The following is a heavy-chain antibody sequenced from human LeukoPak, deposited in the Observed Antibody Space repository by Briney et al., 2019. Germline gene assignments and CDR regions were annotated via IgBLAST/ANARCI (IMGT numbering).Heavy chain of an antibody. CDR2: INGKGGST. D-gene: IGHD2-8*01. V-gene: IGHV3-23*01. Sequence: GGALRLSCAASGFTFSSCVMSWVRQAPGKGLEWVSGINGKGGSTYYADSVKGRFTISRDNSKNTLYLQMTGLRAEHTAVYYCAKDFGYCINGVCYGTPFDYWGQGTLVTVSS. CDR1: GFTFSSCV. CDR3: AKDFGYCINGVCYGTPFDY. J-gene: IGHJ4*02.